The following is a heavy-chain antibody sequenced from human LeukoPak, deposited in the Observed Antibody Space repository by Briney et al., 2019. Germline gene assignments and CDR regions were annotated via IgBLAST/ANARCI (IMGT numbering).Heavy chain of an antibody. CDR3: ARGIAARLNHFDY. J-gene: IGHJ4*02. CDR2: IYTSGST. CDR1: GGSISSGSYY. D-gene: IGHD6-6*01. V-gene: IGHV4-61*02. Sequence: PSQTLSLTCTVSGGSISSGSYYWSWIRQPAGKGLEWIGRIYTSGSTNYNPSLKSRVTISVDTSKNQFSLKLSSVTAADTAVYYCARGIAARLNHFDYWGQGTLVTVSS.